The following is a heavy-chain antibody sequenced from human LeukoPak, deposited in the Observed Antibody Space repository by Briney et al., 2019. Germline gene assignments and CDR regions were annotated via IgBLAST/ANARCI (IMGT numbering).Heavy chain of an antibody. D-gene: IGHD2-8*02. V-gene: IGHV3-30*02. J-gene: IGHJ6*03. Sequence: PGGSLRLSCAASGLAFRNYGMHWVRRAPGKGLEWVTFIRPDESDTYYADSVKGRFTISRDDSKNTLSLQMTSLRAEDTAVYYCARSLVDGDYYYNMDVWGKGTTVTVSS. CDR3: ARSLVDGDYYYNMDV. CDR1: GLAFRNYG. CDR2: IRPDESDT.